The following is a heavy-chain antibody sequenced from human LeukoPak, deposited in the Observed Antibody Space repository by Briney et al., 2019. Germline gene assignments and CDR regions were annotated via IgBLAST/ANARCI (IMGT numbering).Heavy chain of an antibody. CDR1: GASVSTYY. J-gene: IGHJ4*02. Sequence: SETLSLPCTVSGASVSTYYWSWIRQPAGKGLEWIGRVYTSGDTHYNASLRSRVTISVDKSKNQFSLKMTSVTVADTAVYYCAGRGYWGQGILVTVSS. V-gene: IGHV4-4*07. CDR3: AGRGY. CDR2: VYTSGDT.